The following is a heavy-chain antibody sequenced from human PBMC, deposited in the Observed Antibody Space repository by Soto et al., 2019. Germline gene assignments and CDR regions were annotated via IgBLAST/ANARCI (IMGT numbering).Heavy chain of an antibody. J-gene: IGHJ4*02. D-gene: IGHD2-15*01. CDR2: ISYDGSNK. CDR1: GFTFSSYG. Sequence: GGSLRLSCAASGFTFSSYGMHWVRQAPGKGLEWVAIISYDGSNKYYADSVKGRFTISRDNSKNTLYLQMNSLRAEDTAVYYCAKDYCSGGSCYSDPIDYWGQGTLVTVSS. CDR3: AKDYCSGGSCYSDPIDY. V-gene: IGHV3-30*18.